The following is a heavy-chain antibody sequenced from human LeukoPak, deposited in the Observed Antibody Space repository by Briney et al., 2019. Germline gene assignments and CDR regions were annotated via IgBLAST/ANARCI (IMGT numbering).Heavy chain of an antibody. J-gene: IGHJ5*02. CDR3: VRSALVAHWFDP. Sequence: SETLSLTCTVSGGSISSYYWSWIRQPAGKGLEWIGRIYSSGSINYNPSLKSRVTMSVDTSKNQFSLNLRFMTAADTAVYYCVRSALVAHWFDPWGQGTLVTVSS. D-gene: IGHD2-21*01. CDR2: IYSSGSI. V-gene: IGHV4-4*07. CDR1: GGSISSYY.